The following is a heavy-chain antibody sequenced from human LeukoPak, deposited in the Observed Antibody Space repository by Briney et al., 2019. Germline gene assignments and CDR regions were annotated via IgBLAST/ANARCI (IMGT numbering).Heavy chain of an antibody. J-gene: IGHJ4*02. CDR3: ARLLVRGVIRGAYYFDY. CDR2: IKQDGSEK. Sequence: PGGSLRLSCAASGFTFSSYSMSWVRQAPGKGLEWVANIKQDGSEKYYVDSVKGRFTISRDNAENSLYLQMNSLRAEDTAVYYCARLLVRGVIRGAYYFDYWGQGTLVTVSS. D-gene: IGHD3-10*01. CDR1: GFTFSSYS. V-gene: IGHV3-7*03.